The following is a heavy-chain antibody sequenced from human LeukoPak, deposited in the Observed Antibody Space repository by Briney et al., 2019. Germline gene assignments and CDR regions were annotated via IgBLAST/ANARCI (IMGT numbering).Heavy chain of an antibody. CDR2: IRYDGSNK. CDR1: GFTFSSYG. Sequence: GGSLRLSCAASGFTFSSYGMHWVRQAPGKGLEGVAFIRYDGSNKYYADSVKGRFTISRDNSKNTLYLQMNSLRAEDTAVYYCAKVERGHYYGSGSYQDYWGQGTLVTVSS. CDR3: AKVERGHYYGSGSYQDY. D-gene: IGHD3-10*01. V-gene: IGHV3-30*02. J-gene: IGHJ4*02.